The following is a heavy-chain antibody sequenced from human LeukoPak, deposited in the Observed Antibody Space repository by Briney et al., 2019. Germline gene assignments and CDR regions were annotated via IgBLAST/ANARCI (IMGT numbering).Heavy chain of an antibody. Sequence: PSETLSLTCTVSGGSISSGSYYWSWIWQPAGKGLEWIGRIYTSGSTNYNPSLKSRVTISVDTSKNQFSLKLSSVTAADTAVYYCASSELLWFGELWHWGQGTLVTVSS. V-gene: IGHV4-61*02. CDR1: GGSISSGSYY. D-gene: IGHD3-10*01. CDR3: ASSELLWFGELWH. J-gene: IGHJ4*02. CDR2: IYTSGST.